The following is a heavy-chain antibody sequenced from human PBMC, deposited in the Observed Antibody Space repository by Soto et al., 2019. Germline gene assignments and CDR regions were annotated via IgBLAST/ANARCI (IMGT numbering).Heavy chain of an antibody. Sequence: SETLSLTCTVSGGSISRSSYYWGWIRQPPGKGLEWIGNIYYSGSTYYRPSLKSRVTISVDTSKNQFSLKLSSVTAADTAVYYCARQVPAAIRLGWFDPWGQGTLVTVSS. D-gene: IGHD2-2*02. CDR3: ARQVPAAIRLGWFDP. J-gene: IGHJ5*02. CDR2: IYYSGST. CDR1: GGSISRSSYY. V-gene: IGHV4-39*01.